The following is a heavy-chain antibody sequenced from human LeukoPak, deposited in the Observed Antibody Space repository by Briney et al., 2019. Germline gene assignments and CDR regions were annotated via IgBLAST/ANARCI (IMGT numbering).Heavy chain of an antibody. J-gene: IGHJ6*03. D-gene: IGHD6-6*01. CDR1: GITLSNYG. Sequence: PGGSLRLSCAVSGITLSNYGMSWVRQAPGKGLEWVAGISDRGSRTNYADSVKGRFTISTDHPKNTLYLQMNSLKTEDTAVYYCTRRSSSFGDYYYYMDVWGKGTTVTVSS. V-gene: IGHV3-23*01. CDR2: ISDRGSRT. CDR3: TRRSSSFGDYYYYMDV.